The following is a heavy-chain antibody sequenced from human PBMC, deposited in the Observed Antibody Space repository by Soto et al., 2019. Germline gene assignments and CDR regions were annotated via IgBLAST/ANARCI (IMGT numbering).Heavy chain of an antibody. V-gene: IGHV1-2*02. Sequence: QVQLVQSGSDVKKPGASFTVSCKASGYIFSDYYIHWVRQAPGQGLEWMGWIDPRNGGTKYAQKFQDRLTMTTDTYTSTAFLELRRLRLDDTAVFFCARVLYRNVIHAWGQGTLVTVSS. CDR1: GYIFSDYY. CDR3: ARVLYRNVIHA. CDR2: IDPRNGGT. D-gene: IGHD5-18*01. J-gene: IGHJ4*02.